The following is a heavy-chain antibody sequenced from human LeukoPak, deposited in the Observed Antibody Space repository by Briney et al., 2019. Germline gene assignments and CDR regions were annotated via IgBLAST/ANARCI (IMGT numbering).Heavy chain of an antibody. CDR3: VRGAYSSGWYSDFDY. J-gene: IGHJ4*02. CDR1: GGSISGYY. CDR2: IYSSGST. D-gene: IGHD6-19*01. V-gene: IGHV4-4*07. Sequence: PSETLSLTCTVSGGSISGYYWNWIRQPAGKGLEWIGRIYSSGSTTYNPSLKGRLTMSVDTSKNQFSLKLTSVTAADTAVYYCVRGAYSSGWYSDFDYWSQGTLVTVSS.